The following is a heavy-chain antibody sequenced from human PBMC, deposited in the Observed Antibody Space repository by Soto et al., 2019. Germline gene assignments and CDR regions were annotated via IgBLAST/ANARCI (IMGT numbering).Heavy chain of an antibody. CDR2: INHSGST. CDR1: GGSFSGYY. J-gene: IGHJ5*02. Sequence: SETLSLTCAVYGGSFSGYYWSWIRQPPGKGLEWIGEINHSGSTNYNPSLKSRVTISVDTSKNQFSLKLSSVTAADTAVYYCARGLVVRGVIAGLFDPWGQGTLVTVSS. CDR3: ARGLVVRGVIAGLFDP. D-gene: IGHD3-10*01. V-gene: IGHV4-34*01.